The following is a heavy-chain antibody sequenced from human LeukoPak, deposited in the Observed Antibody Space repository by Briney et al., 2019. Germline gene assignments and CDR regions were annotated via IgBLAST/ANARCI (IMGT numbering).Heavy chain of an antibody. Sequence: SETLSLTCAVYGGSFSGYNWSWLRHPPGKGLEWIGEINHSGSTNYNPSLKSRVTISVDTSKNQFSLKLSSVTAADTAVYYCARAGSYGYGYWGQGTLVTVSS. CDR1: GGSFSGYN. CDR2: INHSGST. CDR3: ARAGSYGYGY. J-gene: IGHJ4*02. V-gene: IGHV4-34*01. D-gene: IGHD5-18*01.